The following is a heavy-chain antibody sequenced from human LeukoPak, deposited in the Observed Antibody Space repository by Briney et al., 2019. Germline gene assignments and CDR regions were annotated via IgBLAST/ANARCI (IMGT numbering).Heavy chain of an antibody. Sequence: PGGSLRLSCTASGFTFGSYAMSWVRQAPGKGLEWVSSISGGSEDTYYADSVKGRFTISRDNAQNSLYLQMNSLRAEDSGVYYCGTWGIVAALDRWGQGTLVTVSS. J-gene: IGHJ5*02. D-gene: IGHD5-12*01. CDR3: GTWGIVAALDR. CDR1: GFTFGSYA. V-gene: IGHV3-23*01. CDR2: ISGGSEDT.